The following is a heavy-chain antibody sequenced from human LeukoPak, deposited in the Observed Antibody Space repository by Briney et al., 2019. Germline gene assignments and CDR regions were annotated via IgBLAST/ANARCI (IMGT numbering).Heavy chain of an antibody. CDR2: ISSSSSYI. CDR3: ARDDPWEGGSSVN. J-gene: IGHJ4*02. D-gene: IGHD1-26*01. V-gene: IGHV3-21*01. Sequence: PGGSLRLSCAASGFTFSSYSMNWVRQAPGKGLEWVSSISSSSSYIYYADSVKGRFTISRDNAKNSLYLQMNSLRAEDTAVYYCARDDPWEGGSSVNWGQGTLVTVSS. CDR1: GFTFSSYS.